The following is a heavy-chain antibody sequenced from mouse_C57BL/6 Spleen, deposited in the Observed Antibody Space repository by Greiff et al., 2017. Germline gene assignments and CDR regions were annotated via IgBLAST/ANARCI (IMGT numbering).Heavy chain of an antibody. V-gene: IGHV14-2*01. D-gene: IGHD1-1*01. CDR1: GFNIKDYY. CDR3: ARISGSSYPYWYFDV. CDR2: IDPEDGET. Sequence: VQLQQSGAELVKPGASVKLSCTASGFNIKDYYMHWVKQRTEQGLEWIGRIDPEDGETKYAPKFKGKATITADTSSNTAYLQLSSLTSEDTAVYYCARISGSSYPYWYFDVWGTGTTVTVSS. J-gene: IGHJ1*03.